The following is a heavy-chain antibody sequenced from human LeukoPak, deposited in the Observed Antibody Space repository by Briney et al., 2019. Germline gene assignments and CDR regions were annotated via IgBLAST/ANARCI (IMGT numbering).Heavy chain of an antibody. CDR3: ANLYSSSSFDY. CDR2: IKQDGSEK. D-gene: IGHD6-13*01. J-gene: IGHJ4*02. CDR1: GFTFSSYW. Sequence: GGSLRLSCAASGFTFSSYWMSWVRQAPGTGLEWVANIKQDGSEKYYVDSVKGRFTISRDNAKNSLYLQMNSLRVEDTAVYYCANLYSSSSFDYWGQGTLVTVSS. V-gene: IGHV3-7*01.